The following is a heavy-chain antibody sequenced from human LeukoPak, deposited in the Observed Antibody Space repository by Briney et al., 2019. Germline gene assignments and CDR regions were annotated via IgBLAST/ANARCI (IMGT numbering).Heavy chain of an antibody. J-gene: IGHJ3*02. D-gene: IGHD3-16*01. V-gene: IGHV4-31*03. CDR3: ARDWPPIYDYVWGSYGGDVPRHAFDI. Sequence: TSETLSLTCTVSGGSISSGGYYWSWIHQHPGKGLEWIGYIYYSGSTYYNPSLKSRVTISVDTSKNQFSLKLSSVTAADTAVYYCARDWPPIYDYVWGSYGGDVPRHAFDIWGQGTMVTVSS. CDR2: IYYSGST. CDR1: GGSISSGGYY.